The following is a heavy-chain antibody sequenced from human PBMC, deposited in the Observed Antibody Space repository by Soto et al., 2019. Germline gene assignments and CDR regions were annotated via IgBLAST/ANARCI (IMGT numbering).Heavy chain of an antibody. CDR1: GYTFTRYN. Sequence: GASVKVSCKASGYTFTRYNVHWVRQAPGQGLEWMAIINPSGGTTYYVQKFEGRVTLTTDTSTSTVYMELSSLRSDDTAVYYCARVRGGGSEYFFDYWGQGTLGTVSS. D-gene: IGHD2-15*01. V-gene: IGHV1-46*01. J-gene: IGHJ4*02. CDR2: INPSGGTT. CDR3: ARVRGGGSEYFFDY.